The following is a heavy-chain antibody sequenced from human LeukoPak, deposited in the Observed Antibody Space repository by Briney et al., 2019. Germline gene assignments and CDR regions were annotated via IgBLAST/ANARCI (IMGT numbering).Heavy chain of an antibody. CDR2: ISSSGSTI. CDR3: ARDQETTHYFDY. J-gene: IGHJ4*02. V-gene: IGHV3-11*04. Sequence: PGGSLRLSCAASGFTVSSNYMSWIRQAPGKGLEWVSYISSSGSTIYYADSVKGRFTISRDNAKNSLYLQMNSLRAEDTAVYYCARDQETTHYFDYWGQGTLVTVSS. D-gene: IGHD4-17*01. CDR1: GFTVSSNY.